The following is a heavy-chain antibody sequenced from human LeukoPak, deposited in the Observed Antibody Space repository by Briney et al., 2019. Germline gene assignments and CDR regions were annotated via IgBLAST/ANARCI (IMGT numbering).Heavy chain of an antibody. CDR1: GYDFTNYG. Sequence: ASVKVSCKASGYDFTNYGITWVRQAPGQGLEWMGWISAYNTNTNYAQKLQGRVTMTTDTSTSTAYMGLRSLRSDDTAVYYCARVVLDHYYDSTGYLGTLDYWGQGTLVTVSS. V-gene: IGHV1-18*01. CDR2: ISAYNTNT. CDR3: ARVVLDHYYDSTGYLGTLDY. D-gene: IGHD3-22*01. J-gene: IGHJ4*02.